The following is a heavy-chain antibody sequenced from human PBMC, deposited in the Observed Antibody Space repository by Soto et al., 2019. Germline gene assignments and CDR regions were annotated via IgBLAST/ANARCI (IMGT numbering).Heavy chain of an antibody. CDR3: ARPEKATVTTYAFDD. D-gene: IGHD4-4*01. V-gene: IGHV1-69*13. J-gene: IGHJ4*02. CDR1: GGTFSSYA. CDR2: IIPIFGTA. Sequence: SVKVSCKASGGTFSSYAISWVRQAPGQGLEWMGGIIPIFGTANYAQKFQGRVTITADESTSTAYMELSSLRSEDTAVYYCARPEKATVTTYAFDDWGQGTLVTGSS.